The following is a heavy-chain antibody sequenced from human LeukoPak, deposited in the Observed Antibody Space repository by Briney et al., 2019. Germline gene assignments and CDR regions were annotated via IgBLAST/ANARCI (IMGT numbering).Heavy chain of an antibody. V-gene: IGHV3-33*06. CDR3: AKDPSTYGDYGRYLDY. CDR1: GFTFSNYA. J-gene: IGHJ4*02. D-gene: IGHD4-17*01. CDR2: IWYDGTKS. Sequence: GGSLRLSCAASGFTFSNYAMNWVRQAPGEGPEWVALIWYDGTKSFYADSVQGRFTISRDNSRNTLSLQMNSLRGDDTAVYYCAKDPSTYGDYGRYLDYWGQGTLVTVSS.